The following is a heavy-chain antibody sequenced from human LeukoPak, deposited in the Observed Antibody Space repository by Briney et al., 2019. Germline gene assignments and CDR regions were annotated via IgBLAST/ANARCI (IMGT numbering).Heavy chain of an antibody. CDR2: ISYDGSNK. D-gene: IGHD6-13*01. J-gene: IGHJ6*02. CDR1: GFTFSSYA. Sequence: GGSLRLSCAASGFTFSSYAMHWVRQAPGKGLEWVAVISYDGSNKYYADSVKGRFTISRDNSKNTLYLQMNSLRAEDTAVYYCARDQGSSWSYGMDVWGQGTTVTVSS. V-gene: IGHV3-30-3*01. CDR3: ARDQGSSWSYGMDV.